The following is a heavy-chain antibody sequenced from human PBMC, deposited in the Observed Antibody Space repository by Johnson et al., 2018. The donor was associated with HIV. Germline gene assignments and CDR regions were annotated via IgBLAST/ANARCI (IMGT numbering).Heavy chain of an antibody. CDR1: GFTFSTYA. D-gene: IGHD3-16*01. CDR3: AKDGGGLSFDAFDI. Sequence: QVQLVESGGGLVQPGGSLRLSCAASGFTFSTYALHWVRQAPGKGLEWVAVISYDGSNKYYADSVKGRFTIARDNSKNPLYLQMNSLRAEDTAVYYCAKDGGGLSFDAFDIWGQGTMVTVSS. CDR2: ISYDGSNK. J-gene: IGHJ3*02. V-gene: IGHV3-30*04.